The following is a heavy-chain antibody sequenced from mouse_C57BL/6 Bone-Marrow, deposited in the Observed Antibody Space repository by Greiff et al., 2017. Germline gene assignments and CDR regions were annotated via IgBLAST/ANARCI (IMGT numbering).Heavy chain of an antibody. CDR3: ARGRTGFDY. V-gene: IGHV1-82*01. CDR2: IYPGDGDT. D-gene: IGHD4-1*01. J-gene: IGHJ2*01. CDR1: GYAFSSSW. Sequence: QVQLQQSGPELVKPGASVKISCKASGYAFSSSWMNWVKQRPGKGLEWIGRIYPGDGDTNYNGKFKGKATLTADKSSSTAYMQHSSLTSEDSAVYRCARGRTGFDYWGQGTTLTVSS.